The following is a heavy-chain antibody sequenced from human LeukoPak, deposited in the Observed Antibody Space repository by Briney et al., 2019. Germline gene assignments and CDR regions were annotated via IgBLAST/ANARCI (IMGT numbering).Heavy chain of an antibody. CDR1: GGSISSYY. D-gene: IGHD2-2*01. J-gene: IGHJ6*03. CDR3: ARDGCSSTSCYGNLDYYYMDV. Sequence: SETLSLTCTVSGGSISSYYWSWIRQTAGKGLEWIGRIYTSGSTNYNPSLKSRVTMSVDTSKNQFSLKLSSVTAADTAVYYCARDGCSSTSCYGNLDYYYMDVWGKGTTVTVYS. V-gene: IGHV4-4*07. CDR2: IYTSGST.